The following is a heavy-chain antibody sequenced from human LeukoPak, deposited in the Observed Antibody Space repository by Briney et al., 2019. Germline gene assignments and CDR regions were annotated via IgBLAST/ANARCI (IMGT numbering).Heavy chain of an antibody. CDR2: INPSGGST. Sequence: GASVKVSCKASGYTFTSYYMHWVRQAPGQGLEWMGIINPSGGSTSYAQKFQGRVTMTRDTSTSTVYMELSSLRSEDTAVYYCARGRGYCSSTSCYRPIVIDYWGQGTLVTVSS. CDR3: ARGRGYCSSTSCYRPIVIDY. V-gene: IGHV1-46*01. D-gene: IGHD2-2*02. CDR1: GYTFTSYY. J-gene: IGHJ4*02.